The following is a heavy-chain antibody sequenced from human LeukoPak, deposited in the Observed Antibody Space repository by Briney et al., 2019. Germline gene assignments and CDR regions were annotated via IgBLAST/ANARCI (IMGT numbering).Heavy chain of an antibody. V-gene: IGHV3-21*01. Sequence: PGGSLRLSCAASGFTFSNYAMNWVRQAPGKGLEWVSSISSSSSYIYYADSVKGRFTISRDNAKNSLYLQMNSLRAEDTAVYYCARSGSYSGGFDYWGQGTLVTVSS. D-gene: IGHD1-26*01. CDR3: ARSGSYSGGFDY. CDR2: ISSSSSYI. J-gene: IGHJ4*02. CDR1: GFTFSNYA.